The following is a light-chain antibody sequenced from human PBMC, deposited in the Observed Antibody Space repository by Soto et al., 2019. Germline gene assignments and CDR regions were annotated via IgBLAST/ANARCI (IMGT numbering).Light chain of an antibody. CDR1: SSDIGGYNY. CDR3: SSFTSTSTVL. V-gene: IGLV2-14*01. J-gene: IGLJ2*01. CDR2: EVS. Sequence: QSALTQPASVSGSLGQSITISCTGTSSDIGGYNYVSWYQQHPGKAPTVMIFEVSKRPSGVSNRFSGSKSGNMASLTISGIQAEDEGDYYCSSFTSTSTVLLGGGTKLTVL.